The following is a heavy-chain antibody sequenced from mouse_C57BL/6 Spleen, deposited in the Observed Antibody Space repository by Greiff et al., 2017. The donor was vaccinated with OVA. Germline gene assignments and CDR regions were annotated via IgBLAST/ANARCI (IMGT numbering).Heavy chain of an antibody. V-gene: IGHV2-2*01. CDR3: ARNHYDYDGFAY. CDR2: IWSGGST. D-gene: IGHD2-4*01. Sequence: QVHVKQSGPGLVQPSQSLSITCTVSGFSLTSYGVHWVRQSPGKGLEWLGVIWSGGSTDYNAAFISRLSISKDNSKSQVFFKMNSLQADDTAIYYCARNHYDYDGFAYWGQGTLVTVSA. CDR1: GFSLTSYG. J-gene: IGHJ3*01.